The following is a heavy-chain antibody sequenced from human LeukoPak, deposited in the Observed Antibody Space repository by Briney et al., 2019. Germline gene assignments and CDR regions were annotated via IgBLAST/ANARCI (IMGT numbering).Heavy chain of an antibody. CDR2: INHSGST. CDR1: GGSFSGYY. Sequence: SETLSLTCAVYGGSFSGYYWSWMRQPPGQGLEWIGEINHSGSTNYNPSLKSRVTISVDTSKNQFSLKLSAVTAADTAVYYCARGIADPYSFDSWGQGILVTVSS. V-gene: IGHV4-34*01. CDR3: ARGIADPYSFDS. J-gene: IGHJ4*02. D-gene: IGHD6-13*01.